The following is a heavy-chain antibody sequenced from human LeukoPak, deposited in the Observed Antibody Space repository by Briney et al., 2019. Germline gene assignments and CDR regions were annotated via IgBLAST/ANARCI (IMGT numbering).Heavy chain of an antibody. CDR3: ARAYYDILTGYYSGLNY. D-gene: IGHD3-9*01. Sequence: PGGSLRLSCAASGFTFSSYEMNWVRQAPGKGLEWVSYISSSGSTIYYADSVKGRFTISRDNAKNSLYLQMNSLRAEDTAVYYCARAYYDILTGYYSGLNYWGQGTLVTVSS. J-gene: IGHJ4*02. CDR1: GFTFSSYE. CDR2: ISSSGSTI. V-gene: IGHV3-48*03.